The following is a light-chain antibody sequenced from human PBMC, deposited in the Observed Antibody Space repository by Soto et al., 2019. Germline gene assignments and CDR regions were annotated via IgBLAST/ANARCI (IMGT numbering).Light chain of an antibody. V-gene: IGKV3-11*01. CDR3: QQRYNWPRT. Sequence: EIVLTQSPVTLSLSPGESATLSCRASQSVSSYLAWYQQQPGQAPRLLIFDVSNRATGIPARFSGSGSGTDFTRTISSLEPEDFAVYYCQQRYNWPRTFGQGTRVEVK. CDR2: DVS. CDR1: QSVSSY. J-gene: IGKJ1*01.